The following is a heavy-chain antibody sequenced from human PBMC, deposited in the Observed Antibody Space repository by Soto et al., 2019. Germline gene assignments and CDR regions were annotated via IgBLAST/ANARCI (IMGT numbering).Heavy chain of an antibody. D-gene: IGHD1-26*01. CDR2: IIPIFGTA. J-gene: IGHJ6*02. CDR3: ARARWDASLGTFYGMGV. V-gene: IGHV1-69*01. CDR1: GGTFSSYA. Sequence: QVQLVQSGAEVKKPGSSVKVSCKASGGTFSSYAISWVRQAPGQGLEWMGGIIPIFGTANYAQKFQGRVTITADESTSTAYMELGSLRSEGTGVYYCARARWDASLGTFYGMGVLGQGNTVTGSS.